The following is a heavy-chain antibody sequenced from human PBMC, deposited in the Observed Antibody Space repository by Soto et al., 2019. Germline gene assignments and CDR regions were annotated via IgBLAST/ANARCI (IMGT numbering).Heavy chain of an antibody. J-gene: IGHJ6*03. CDR3: ARCPSSLSCSGFRAEF. V-gene: IGHV3-23*01. CDR1: GFSLRDYA. D-gene: IGHD6-19*01. Sequence: PGGSLRLSCTTSGFSLRDYAMNWVRQAPGKGLEWVSLISHNDEVTKHADSVKGRFTISRDHSKNTLYLQMNSLRAEDTAVYYCARCPSSLSCSGFRAEFWGKGTTVTVSS. CDR2: ISHNDEVT.